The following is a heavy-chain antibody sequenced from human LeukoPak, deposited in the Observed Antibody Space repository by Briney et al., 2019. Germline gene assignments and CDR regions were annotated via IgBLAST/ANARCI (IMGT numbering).Heavy chain of an antibody. CDR2: ISDSGDYT. D-gene: IGHD2-8*01. CDR3: AKDTSIGKYCTSGVCSPFDY. J-gene: IGHJ4*02. CDR1: GFTVITND. V-gene: IGHV3-23*01. Sequence: QPGGSLRLSCAASGFTVITNDMTWVRQAPGKGLEWVSAISDSGDYTYYADSVKGRFTISRDNSKNTLYLHVNSLRAEDTAVYYCAKDTSIGKYCTSGVCSPFDYWGQGTLVTVSS.